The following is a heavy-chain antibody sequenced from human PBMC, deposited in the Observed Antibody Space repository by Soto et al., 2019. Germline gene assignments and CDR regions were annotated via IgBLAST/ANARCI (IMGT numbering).Heavy chain of an antibody. D-gene: IGHD3-22*01. J-gene: IGHJ6*02. V-gene: IGHV4-4*02. Sequence: PSETLSLTCAVSGGSISSSNWWSWVRQPPGKGLEWIGEIYHSGSTNYNPSLKSRVTISVDKSKNQFSLKLSSVTAADTAVYYCARTSYSDSSGYYGMDVWGQGTTVTVSS. CDR3: ARTSYSDSSGYYGMDV. CDR1: GGSISSSNW. CDR2: IYHSGST.